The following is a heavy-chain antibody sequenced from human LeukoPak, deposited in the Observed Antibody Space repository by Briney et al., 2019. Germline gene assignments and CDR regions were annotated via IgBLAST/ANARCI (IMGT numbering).Heavy chain of an antibody. CDR2: IYYSGST. CDR1: GGSISSHY. Sequence: SETLSLTCTVSGGSISSHYWSWIRQPPGKGLEWIGYIYYSGSTNYNPSLKSRVTISVDTSKNQFSLKLSSVTAADTAVYYCARANGSGSYNWLDPWGQGTLVTVSS. CDR3: ARANGSGSYNWLDP. D-gene: IGHD3-10*01. J-gene: IGHJ5*02. V-gene: IGHV4-59*11.